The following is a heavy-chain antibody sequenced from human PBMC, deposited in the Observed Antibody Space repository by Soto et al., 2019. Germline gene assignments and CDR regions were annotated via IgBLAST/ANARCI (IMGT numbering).Heavy chain of an antibody. CDR2: INHDGSEK. Sequence: EVQLVESGGGLVQPGGSLRLSCAASGFTFSRFWMSWVRQAPGKGLEWMANINHDGSEKYYVDSVKGRFTISRDNLKNWLFLQMNSLGAEDTAIYYCAKKDGGNPDFDSWGQGTLVTVSS. V-gene: IGHV3-7*01. J-gene: IGHJ4*02. CDR3: AKKDGGNPDFDS. CDR1: GFTFSRFW. D-gene: IGHD4-4*01.